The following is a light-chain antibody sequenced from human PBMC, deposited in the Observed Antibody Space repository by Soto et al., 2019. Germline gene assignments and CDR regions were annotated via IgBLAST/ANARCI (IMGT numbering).Light chain of an antibody. Sequence: DFQMTQSPSFLSASVGDRVTITCRASQRIDNFLNWYQQKPGKAPKLLIYGASSLQSGVPSRFSGSGSGTDFTLTITSLQPEDSATYHCQQRYKTSLSSFGQGTKVDIK. CDR3: QQRYKTSLSS. J-gene: IGKJ2*01. V-gene: IGKV1-39*01. CDR2: GAS. CDR1: QRIDNF.